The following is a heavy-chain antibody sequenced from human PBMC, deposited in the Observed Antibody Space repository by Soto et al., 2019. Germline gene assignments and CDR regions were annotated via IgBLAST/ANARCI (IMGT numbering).Heavy chain of an antibody. CDR1: GFTFDDYA. Sequence: EVQVVESGGGLVQPGTSLRLSCAASGFTFDDYAMHWVRQAPGKGLEWVSGISWNSGAIGYAGSVKGRFTISRDNAKNSLYLQMNSLRIEDTALYYCAKDTAAKDTGSTRLRYFQHWGQGTLVTVSS. V-gene: IGHV3-9*01. J-gene: IGHJ1*01. CDR3: AKDTAAKDTGSTRLRYFQH. CDR2: ISWNSGAI. D-gene: IGHD2-15*01.